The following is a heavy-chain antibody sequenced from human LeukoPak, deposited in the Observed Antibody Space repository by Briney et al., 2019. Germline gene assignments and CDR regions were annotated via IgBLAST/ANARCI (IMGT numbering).Heavy chain of an antibody. J-gene: IGHJ4*02. CDR1: GFTFSSNA. D-gene: IGHD5-18*01. CDR2: ISGSGTST. Sequence: GGSLRLSCAASGFTFSSNAMSWVRQAPGKGLEWVSGISGSGTSTYYADSVKGRFTVSRDSSKNTLYLQMNSLRAEDTAVYYCAGGGGYSYGLNYWGQGTLVTVSS. CDR3: AGGGGYSYGLNY. V-gene: IGHV3-23*01.